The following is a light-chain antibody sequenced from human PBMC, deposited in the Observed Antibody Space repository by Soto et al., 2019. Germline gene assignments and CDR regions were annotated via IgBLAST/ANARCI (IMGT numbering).Light chain of an antibody. J-gene: IGKJ2*01. CDR2: GAS. Sequence: EILLTQSPGTLSLSPGERATLSCRASQTVNSRHLNWYQHKPGQAPRLLIYGASSRTAGIPDRFSGSRSGAEFSLTITSREPEDSAVYYCQQYDGSRPAFTFGQGTKLEI. CDR3: QQYDGSRPAFT. V-gene: IGKV3-20*01. CDR1: QTVNSRH.